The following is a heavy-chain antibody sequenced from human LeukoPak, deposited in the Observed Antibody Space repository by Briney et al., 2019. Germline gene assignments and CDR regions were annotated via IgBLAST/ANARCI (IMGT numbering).Heavy chain of an antibody. CDR2: INPSGGST. Sequence: ASVKVSCKASGYTFTSYYVHWVRQAPGEGLEWMGIINPSGGSTIYAQKFQGRVTITADESTSTAYMELSSLRSEDTAVYCCARDLRRVVTDWGQGTLVTVSS. J-gene: IGHJ4*02. CDR1: GYTFTSYY. CDR3: ARDLRRVVTD. V-gene: IGHV1-46*01. D-gene: IGHD3-10*01.